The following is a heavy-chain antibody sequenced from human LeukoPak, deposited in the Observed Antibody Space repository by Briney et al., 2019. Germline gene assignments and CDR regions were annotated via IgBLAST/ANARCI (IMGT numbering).Heavy chain of an antibody. J-gene: IGHJ3*02. Sequence: GGSLRLSCAASGFTFSSCAMHWVRQAPDKGLEWVADISYGGSNKYYADSVKGRFTISRGNSKNPLYLQMNSLRAEDTAVYYCARDYRPANWGSSAFDIWGQGTMVTVSS. CDR1: GFTFSSCA. CDR3: ARDYRPANWGSSAFDI. CDR2: ISYGGSNK. V-gene: IGHV3-30-3*01. D-gene: IGHD7-27*01.